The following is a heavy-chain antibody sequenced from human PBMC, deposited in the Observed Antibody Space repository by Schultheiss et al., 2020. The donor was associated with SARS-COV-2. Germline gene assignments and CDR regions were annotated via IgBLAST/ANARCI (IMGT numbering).Heavy chain of an antibody. CDR2: INPNSGNT. J-gene: IGHJ6*02. V-gene: IGHV1-8*02. CDR1: GYTFTSYY. CDR3: ARGRRGSGSYVSYYYYGMDV. D-gene: IGHD3-10*01. Sequence: ASVKVSCKASGYTFTSYYMHWVRQAPGQGLEWMGWINPNSGNTGYAQKFQGRVTMTRNTSISTAYMELSSLRSEDTAVYYCARGRRGSGSYVSYYYYGMDVWGQGTTVTVSS.